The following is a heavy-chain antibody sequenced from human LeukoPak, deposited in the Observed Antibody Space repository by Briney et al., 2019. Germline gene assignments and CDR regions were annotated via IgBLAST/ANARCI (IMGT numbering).Heavy chain of an antibody. J-gene: IGHJ4*01. CDR1: GGSFSVYH. CDR3: TREIGGTTVHY. V-gene: IGHV4-34*01. CDR2: INHSGST. D-gene: IGHD1-7*01. Sequence: SETLSLTCAVYGGSFSVYHWSWIRQPPGKGLEWIGEINHSGSTNYIPSLKSRVTISIDTSKNQFSLKLSSVTAADTAVYYCTREIGGTTVHYWGHGMLVTVSS.